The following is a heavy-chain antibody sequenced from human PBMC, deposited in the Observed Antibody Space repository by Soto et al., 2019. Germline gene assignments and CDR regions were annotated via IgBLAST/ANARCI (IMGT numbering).Heavy chain of an antibody. V-gene: IGHV3-15*07. J-gene: IGHJ6*02. Sequence: DVQLLESGGGLVEPGGSLRLSCAVSGFSVTDAWMHWVRQAPGKGLAWVARIKNKFDGASTDYAAPVKGRFTISKADSKNMLSLQMGSMKANYTAGYYCSTMTPDTPMITNYYYCAGAVWGPGTTVSVSS. D-gene: IGHD5-18*01. CDR2: IKNKFDGAST. CDR3: STMTPDTPMITNYYYCAGAV. CDR1: GFSVTDAW.